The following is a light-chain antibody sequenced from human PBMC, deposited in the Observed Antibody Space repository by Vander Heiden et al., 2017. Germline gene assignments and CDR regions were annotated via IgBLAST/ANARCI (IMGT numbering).Light chain of an antibody. V-gene: IGKV4-1*01. CDR1: QSPFYASNIQSR. CDR3: QQYYSSPWT. Sequence: DIVMTQSPDSLAVSLGERATINCQSSQSPFYASNIQSRLAWYQQKPGQPPKLLIYWASTRQSGVPDRFSGSGSGTDFTLTISSLQAEDVAVYYCQQYYSSPWTFGQGTKVEIK. CDR2: WAS. J-gene: IGKJ1*01.